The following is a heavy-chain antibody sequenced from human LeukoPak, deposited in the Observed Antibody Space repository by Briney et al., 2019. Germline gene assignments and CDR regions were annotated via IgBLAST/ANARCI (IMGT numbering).Heavy chain of an antibody. CDR3: ARDPPWTPHYDIVVDGAPIKNTDY. V-gene: IGHV3-21*01. D-gene: IGHD2-2*01. CDR1: GFTFSSYS. Sequence: GGSLRLSCAASGFTFSSYSMNWVRQAPGKGLEWVSSISSSSSYIYYADSVKGRFTISRDNAKNSLYLQMNSLRAEDTAVYYCARDPPWTPHYDIVVDGAPIKNTDYWGQGTLVTVSS. J-gene: IGHJ4*02. CDR2: ISSSSSYI.